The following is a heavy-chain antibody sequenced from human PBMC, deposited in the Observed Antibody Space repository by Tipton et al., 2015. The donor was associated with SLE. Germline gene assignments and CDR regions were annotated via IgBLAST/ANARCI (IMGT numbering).Heavy chain of an antibody. CDR1: GDSITSFNQY. V-gene: IGHV4-39*07. D-gene: IGHD3-22*01. Sequence: TLSLTCTVSGDSITSFNQYWGWIRQPPGRRLEYLASLYHSGDTYYNPSLRSRLTISMDTSKNQFSLRLRSVTAADTAVYYCAITMVVGPFDYWGQGTLVAVSS. CDR3: AITMVVGPFDY. J-gene: IGHJ4*02. CDR2: LYHSGDT.